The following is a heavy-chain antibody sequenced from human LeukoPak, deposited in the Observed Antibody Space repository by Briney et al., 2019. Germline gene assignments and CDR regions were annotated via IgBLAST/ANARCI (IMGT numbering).Heavy chain of an antibody. CDR3: AREPGGIAARDYYYYGMDV. V-gene: IGHV1-46*01. J-gene: IGHJ6*02. Sequence: ASVKVSCTASGYTFTSYYMHWVRQAPGQGLEWMGIINPSGGSTSHAQKFQGRVTMTRDTSTSTVYMELSSLRSEDTAVYYCAREPGGIAARDYYYYGMDVWGQGTTVTVSS. CDR1: GYTFTSYY. D-gene: IGHD6-13*01. CDR2: INPSGGST.